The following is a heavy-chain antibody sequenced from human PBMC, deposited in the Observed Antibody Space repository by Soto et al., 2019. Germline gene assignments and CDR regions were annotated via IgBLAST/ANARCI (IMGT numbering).Heavy chain of an antibody. J-gene: IGHJ4*02. D-gene: IGHD3-9*01. Sequence: SETLSLTCAVSGGSISSSNWWSWVRQPPGKGLEWIGEIYHSGSTNYNPSLKSRVTISVDKSKNQFSLKLSSVTAADTAVYYCARDGGILTGYYYFAYWGQGTLVTVSS. V-gene: IGHV4-4*02. CDR2: IYHSGST. CDR1: GGSISSSNW. CDR3: ARDGGILTGYYYFAY.